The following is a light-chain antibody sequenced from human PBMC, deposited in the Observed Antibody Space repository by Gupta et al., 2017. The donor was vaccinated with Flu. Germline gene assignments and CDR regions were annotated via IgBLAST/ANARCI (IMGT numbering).Light chain of an antibody. CDR3: QQRDSTLWT. CDR2: AAS. Sequence: DIQMTQSPSSLSASVGDRVTITCRASQSISSYLHWYQQKPGKAPKLLIYAASSLQSGVPSRFSGSGSGTDFTLTISRLQPEDFATYYCQQRDSTLWTFGQGTKVEIK. V-gene: IGKV1-39*01. J-gene: IGKJ1*01. CDR1: QSISSY.